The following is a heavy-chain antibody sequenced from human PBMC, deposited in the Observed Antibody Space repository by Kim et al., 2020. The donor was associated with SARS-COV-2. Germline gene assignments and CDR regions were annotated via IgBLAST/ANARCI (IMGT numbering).Heavy chain of an antibody. CDR2: IYYSGST. V-gene: IGHV4-31*03. CDR3: ARGGHDYGDLYAFDI. CDR1: GGSISSGGYY. D-gene: IGHD4-17*01. Sequence: SETLSLTCTVSGGSISSGGYYWSWIRQHPGKGLEWIGYIYYSGSTYYNPSLKSRVTISVDTSKNQFSLKLSSVTAADTAVYYCARGGHDYGDLYAFDIWGQGTMVTVSS. J-gene: IGHJ3*02.